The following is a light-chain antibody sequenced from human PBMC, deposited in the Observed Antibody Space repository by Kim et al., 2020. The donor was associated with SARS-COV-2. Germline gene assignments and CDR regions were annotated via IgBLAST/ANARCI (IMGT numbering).Light chain of an antibody. V-gene: IGKV3-15*01. CDR1: QSVSSN. J-gene: IGKJ4*01. CDR2: GAS. CDR3: QQYDSWPLT. Sequence: EIVMTQSPATLSVSPGDRVILSCRASQSVSSNFAWYQQKPGQVPRLLMYGASTRATGISARFSGSGSGTEFTLTISSLQSEDFAVYYCQQYDSWPLTFGGGTKVEI.